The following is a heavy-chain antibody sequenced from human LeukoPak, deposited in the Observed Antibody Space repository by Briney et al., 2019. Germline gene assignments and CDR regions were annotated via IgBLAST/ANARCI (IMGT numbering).Heavy chain of an antibody. D-gene: IGHD2-15*01. V-gene: IGHV1-18*01. CDR2: ISAYNGNT. J-gene: IGHJ5*02. Sequence: GASVKVSCKASGYTFTSYGISWVRQAPGQGLEWMGWISAYNGNTNYAQKLQGRVTKTTDTSTSTAYMELRSLRSDDTAVYYCARDRQVVVVVSGGFDPWGQGTLVTVSS. CDR1: GYTFTSYG. CDR3: ARDRQVVVVVSGGFDP.